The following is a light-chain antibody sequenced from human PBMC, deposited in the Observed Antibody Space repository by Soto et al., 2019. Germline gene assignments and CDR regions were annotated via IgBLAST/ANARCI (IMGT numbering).Light chain of an antibody. V-gene: IGKV1-39*01. CDR3: QQADSFPLT. CDR2: AAS. CDR1: QNIDNY. J-gene: IGKJ4*01. Sequence: IQLTQSPSSLSASVGDRVTITCRSSQNIDNYLNWYQHKPGKAPKLLIYAASSLESGVPSRFSGSGSGTDFTLTINSLQPEDFATYYCQQADSFPLTFGGGTKVDIK.